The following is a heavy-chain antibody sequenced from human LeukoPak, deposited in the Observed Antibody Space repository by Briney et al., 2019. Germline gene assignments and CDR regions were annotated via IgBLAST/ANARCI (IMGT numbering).Heavy chain of an antibody. V-gene: IGHV1-18*01. CDR1: GYTFTSYD. D-gene: IGHD4-17*01. CDR3: SGAHSTVTTIVLVY. CDR2: ISAYNGNT. Sequence: ASVNVSCKASGYTFTSYDIDWVRQATGQGLEWMGWISAYNGNTNYAQKHQGRDTMTTDTSTTTASMELRSLSSDDTAVYYFSGAHSTVTTIVLVYWGQGTLVTVSS. J-gene: IGHJ4*02.